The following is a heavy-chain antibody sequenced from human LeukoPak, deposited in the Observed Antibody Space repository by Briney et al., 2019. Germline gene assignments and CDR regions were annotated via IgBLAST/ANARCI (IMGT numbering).Heavy chain of an antibody. D-gene: IGHD3-10*01. Sequence: GASVKVSCKASGYTFTGYYMYWVRQAPGQGLEWMGWINPNSGGTNYAQKFQGRVTMTRDTSISTAYMELSRLRSDDTAVYYCARNRALWFGDPSQHNWFDPWGQGALVTVSS. CDR3: ARNRALWFGDPSQHNWFDP. CDR2: INPNSGGT. J-gene: IGHJ5*02. V-gene: IGHV1-2*02. CDR1: GYTFTGYY.